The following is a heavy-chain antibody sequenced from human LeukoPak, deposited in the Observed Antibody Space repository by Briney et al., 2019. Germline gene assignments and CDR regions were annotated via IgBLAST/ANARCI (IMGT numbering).Heavy chain of an antibody. CDR2: IRGTGGTT. CDR3: GKDPNGDYVGAFDF. CDR1: GFTFSDYA. Sequence: GGSLRLSCAASGFTFSDYALIWVRQAPGKGLEWISAIRGTGGTTYYADSVKGRCTISRDNSRNTVYLQMNSLRAEDSALYFCGKDPNGDYVGAFDFWGPGTMVTVSS. V-gene: IGHV3-23*01. D-gene: IGHD4-17*01. J-gene: IGHJ3*01.